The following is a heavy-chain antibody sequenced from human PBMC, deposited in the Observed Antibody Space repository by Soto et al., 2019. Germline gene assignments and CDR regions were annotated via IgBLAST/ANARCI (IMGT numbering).Heavy chain of an antibody. J-gene: IGHJ3*02. V-gene: IGHV1-2*04. CDR1: GDTFTGYH. CDR2: INPNSGGT. Sequence: AASVKVSCKASGDTFTGYHMHWVRQAPGQGQEWMGWINPNSGGTNYAQKFQGWVTMTRDTSISTAYMELSRLRSDDTAVYYCARERTYYYDSSGCYHGDGAFDISGQGTLVTVSS. D-gene: IGHD3-22*01. CDR3: ARERTYYYDSSGCYHGDGAFDI.